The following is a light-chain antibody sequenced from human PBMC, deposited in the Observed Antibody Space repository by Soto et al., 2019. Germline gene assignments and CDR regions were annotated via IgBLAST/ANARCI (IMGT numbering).Light chain of an antibody. CDR1: SSDVGGYNH. CDR3: SSYTSSSTLVV. J-gene: IGLJ2*01. V-gene: IGLV2-14*01. CDR2: DVS. Sequence: QSALTQPASVSGSPRQSITISCTGTSSDVGGYNHVSWYQQHPGKAPKLMIYDVSNRPSGVSNRFSGSKSGNTASLTISGLQAEDEGDYYCSSYTSSSTLVVFGGGTKLTVL.